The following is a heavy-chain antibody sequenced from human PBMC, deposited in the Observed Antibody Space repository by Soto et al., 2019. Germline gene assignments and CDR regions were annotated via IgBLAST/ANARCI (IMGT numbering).Heavy chain of an antibody. D-gene: IGHD3-3*01. CDR3: AKRRNVLRFLEWASGMEV. Sequence: GSLRLSCAASGFTFRSYGMHWVRQAPGKGLEWVAFISYDESNKYYADSVKGRFTISRDNSRTTLYLQMNSLRAEDTAVYFCAKRRNVLRFLEWASGMEVWGQGTTVTVSS. CDR2: ISYDESNK. J-gene: IGHJ6*02. CDR1: GFTFRSYG. V-gene: IGHV3-30*18.